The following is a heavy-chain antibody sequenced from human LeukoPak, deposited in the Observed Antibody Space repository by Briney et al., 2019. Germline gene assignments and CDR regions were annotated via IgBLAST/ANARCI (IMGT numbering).Heavy chain of an antibody. D-gene: IGHD5-18*01. CDR3: ARVRPIQLWPNKGYNWFDP. V-gene: IGHV1-8*01. CDR2: MNPNSGNT. CDR1: GYTFTNYD. Sequence: GASVKVSCKASGYTFTNYDINWVRQATGQGLEWMGWMNPNSGNTGYAEKFQGRVTMTKNTSISTAYMELNSLRSEDTAVYYCARVRPIQLWPNKGYNWFDPWGQGTLVTVSS. J-gene: IGHJ5*02.